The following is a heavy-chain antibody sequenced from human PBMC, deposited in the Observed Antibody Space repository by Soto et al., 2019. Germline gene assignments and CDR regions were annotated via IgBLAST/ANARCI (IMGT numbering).Heavy chain of an antibody. D-gene: IGHD5-18*01. V-gene: IGHV3-33*01. Sequence: QVQLVESGGGVVQPGTSLKLSCAASGFTFSSYGMHWVRQAPGKRLEWVAVIYYDGSNKYYADSVKGRFTISRDNSKNTLYVQMNSLRAEDTAVYYCARDGLRDYGMDVWGQGTTVTVSS. CDR3: ARDGLRDYGMDV. J-gene: IGHJ6*02. CDR2: IYYDGSNK. CDR1: GFTFSSYG.